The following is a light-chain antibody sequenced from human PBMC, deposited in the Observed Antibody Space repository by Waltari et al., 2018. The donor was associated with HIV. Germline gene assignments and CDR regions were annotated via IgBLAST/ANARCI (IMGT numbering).Light chain of an antibody. V-gene: IGKV3-11*01. CDR2: DAS. J-gene: IGKJ2*01. Sequence: EIVLTQSPATLSLSPGERASLSCRASQDVDRYLAWYQQRPGQPPRLLIYDASSRATGVPPRFSGGGSGTDFFLTINSLEPEDFAIYFRQQRVTWPHTFGQGT. CDR1: QDVDRY. CDR3: QQRVTWPHT.